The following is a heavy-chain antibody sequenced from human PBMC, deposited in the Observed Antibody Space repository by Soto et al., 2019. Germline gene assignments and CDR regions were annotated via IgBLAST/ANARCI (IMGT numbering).Heavy chain of an antibody. V-gene: IGHV3-7*03. CDR1: GFTFSSYW. D-gene: IGHD2-15*01. CDR3: ARGKLVVAATPPYYYYYGMDV. Sequence: GGSLRLSCAASGFTFSSYWMSWVRQAPGKGLEWVANIKQDGSEKYYVDSVKGRFTISRDNAKNSLYLQMNSLRAEDTAVYYCARGKLVVAATPPYYYYYGMDVWGQGTTVTVSS. CDR2: IKQDGSEK. J-gene: IGHJ6*02.